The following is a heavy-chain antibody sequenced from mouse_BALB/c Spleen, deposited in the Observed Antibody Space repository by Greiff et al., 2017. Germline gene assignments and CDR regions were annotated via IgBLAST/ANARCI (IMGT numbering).Heavy chain of an antibody. Sequence: EVQLQQSGAELVKPGASVKLSCTASGFNIKDNYMHWVKQRPEQGLEWIGRIDPANGNTKYDPKFQGKATITADTSSNTAYLQLSSLTSEDTAVDYCASFYYYGSVAYWGQGTLVTVSA. CDR2: IDPANGNT. J-gene: IGHJ3*01. D-gene: IGHD1-1*01. CDR1: GFNIKDNY. V-gene: IGHV14-3*02. CDR3: ASFYYYGSVAY.